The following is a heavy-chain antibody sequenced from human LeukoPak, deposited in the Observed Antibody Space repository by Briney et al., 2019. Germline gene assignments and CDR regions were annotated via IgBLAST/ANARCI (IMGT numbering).Heavy chain of an antibody. CDR2: ISSSGSAK. J-gene: IGHJ4*02. D-gene: IGHD2-15*01. CDR1: GFTFNTKS. CDR3: ASRSSVAASGPG. Sequence: GGSLRLSCALSGFTFNTKSINWVRQAPGKGLEWVSYISSSGSAKYYADSVKGRFTISRDDAKNSLYLQMSSLRAEDTALYYCASRSSVAASGPGWGQGTLVTVSS. V-gene: IGHV3-48*04.